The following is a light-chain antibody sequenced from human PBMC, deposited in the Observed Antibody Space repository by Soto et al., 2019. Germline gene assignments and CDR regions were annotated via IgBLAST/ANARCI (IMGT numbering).Light chain of an antibody. Sequence: DIQMTQFPSTLSASIGARVTITCRASQTVSSWLAWYQQKPGKAPKLLIYKASTLETGVPSRFSGSGSGTDFTLTISSLQPDDFATYYCQQYNRYSSYTFGQGTRLEIK. CDR2: KAS. V-gene: IGKV1-5*03. J-gene: IGKJ2*01. CDR1: QTVSSW. CDR3: QQYNRYSSYT.